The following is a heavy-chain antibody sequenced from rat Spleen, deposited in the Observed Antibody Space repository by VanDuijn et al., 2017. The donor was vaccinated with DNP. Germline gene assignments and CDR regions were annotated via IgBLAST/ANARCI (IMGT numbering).Heavy chain of an antibody. CDR1: GFSFRGDW. D-gene: IGHD5-1*01. J-gene: IGHJ2*01. Sequence: EGQLVESGGGLVQPGSPLKLSCAASGFSFRGDWLNWIRQAPGKGLEWVASINPDGTTFYPDSVKGRFTISRDDAKSTLYLQMNSLSSEDTATYYCTRENWVLDYWGQGVMVTVSS. CDR3: TRENWVLDY. CDR2: INPDGTT. V-gene: IGHV5-31*01.